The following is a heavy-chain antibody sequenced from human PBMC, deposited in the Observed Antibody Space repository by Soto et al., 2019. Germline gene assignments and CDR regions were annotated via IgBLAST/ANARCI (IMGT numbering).Heavy chain of an antibody. CDR3: ARATYYYDSSGYYYAHYFDY. CDR2: IYTSGST. J-gene: IGHJ4*02. CDR1: GGSISSYY. Sequence: PSETLSLTCTVSGGSISSYYWSWIRQPAGKGLEWIGRIYTSGSTNYNPSLKSRVTMSVDTSKNQFSLKLSSVTAADTAVYYCARATYYYDSSGYYYAHYFDYWGQGTLVTVSS. D-gene: IGHD3-22*01. V-gene: IGHV4-4*07.